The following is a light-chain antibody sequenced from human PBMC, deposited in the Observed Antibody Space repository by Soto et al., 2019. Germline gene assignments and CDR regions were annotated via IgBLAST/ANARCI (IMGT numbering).Light chain of an antibody. CDR3: SSYAGSNVI. V-gene: IGLV2-8*01. Sequence: QSALTQPPSASGSPGQSVTISCTGTSSDVGGYNYVSWYQQSPGKAPKLMIYEVSKRPSGVPDRFSGSKSGNTASLTVSGLQAEDEADYYCSSYAGSNVIFGGGTKVTVL. CDR1: SSDVGGYNY. J-gene: IGLJ2*01. CDR2: EVS.